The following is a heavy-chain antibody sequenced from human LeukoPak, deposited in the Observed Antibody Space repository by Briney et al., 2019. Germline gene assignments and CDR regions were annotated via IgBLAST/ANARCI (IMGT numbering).Heavy chain of an antibody. D-gene: IGHD2-21*01. CDR2: ISSSGSYI. CDR1: GFTFSSYS. V-gene: IGHV3-21*01. J-gene: IGHJ4*02. Sequence: GGSLRLSCAASGFTFSSYSMNWVRQAPGKGLEWVSSISSSGSYIYYADSVKGRFTISRDNAKNSLYLQMNSLRAEDTAVYYCARELLWRFDYWGQGTLVTVSS. CDR3: ARELLWRFDY.